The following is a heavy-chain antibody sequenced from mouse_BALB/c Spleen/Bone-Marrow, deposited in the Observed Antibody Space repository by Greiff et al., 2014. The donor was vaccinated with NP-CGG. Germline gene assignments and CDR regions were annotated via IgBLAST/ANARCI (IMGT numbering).Heavy chain of an antibody. CDR1: GYIFTSYW. J-gene: IGHJ4*01. Sequence: LVESGAELVRPGASVMLSCKTSGYIFTSYWIHWVQQRSGQGLEWIARIYPGTGSSYYNEKFKGKATLTADKSSSTAYMQLNSLKSEDSAVYFCARTSNPSMDYWGQGTSVTVSS. CDR3: ARTSNPSMDY. D-gene: IGHD2-5*01. CDR2: IYPGTGSS. V-gene: IGHV1S132*01.